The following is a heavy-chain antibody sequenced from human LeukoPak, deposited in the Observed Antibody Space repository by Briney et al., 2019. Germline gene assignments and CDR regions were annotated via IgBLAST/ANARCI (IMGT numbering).Heavy chain of an antibody. V-gene: IGHV4-39*01. J-gene: IGHJ4*02. CDR1: GGSISSDSNFF. D-gene: IGHD6-13*01. Sequence: SETLSLTCTVSGGSISSDSNFFWGWIRQPPGKGLDWIGIIYYSGTTYYNPSLESRVTIFVDTSKNLFSLRMTSVTAADTAVYYCARHRRISNWYVDFRGQGTLLTVSS. CDR3: ARHRRISNWYVDF. CDR2: IYYSGTT.